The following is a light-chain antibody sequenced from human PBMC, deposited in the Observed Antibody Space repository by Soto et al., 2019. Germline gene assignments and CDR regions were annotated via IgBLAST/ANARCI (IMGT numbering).Light chain of an antibody. V-gene: IGLV2-14*01. CDR3: ASYTSTTTLVV. Sequence: QSALTQPASVSGSPGQSITISCTGTSSDIGRYNYVSWYQQHPGKAPRLVISGVNKRPSGISNRFSGSKSGNTASLTISGLQADDEAIYCCASYTSTTTLVVFGGGTKVTVL. J-gene: IGLJ2*01. CDR1: SSDIGRYNY. CDR2: GVN.